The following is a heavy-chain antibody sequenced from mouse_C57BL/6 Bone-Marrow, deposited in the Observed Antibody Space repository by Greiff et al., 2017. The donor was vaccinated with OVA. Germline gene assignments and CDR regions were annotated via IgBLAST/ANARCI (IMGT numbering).Heavy chain of an antibody. D-gene: IGHD2-2*01. V-gene: IGHV1-54*01. CDR2: INPGSGGT. CDR3: ARSGGIYYGYGV. J-gene: IGHJ1*03. Sequence: VQLQQSGAELVRPGTSVKVSCKASGYAFTNYLIEWVKQRPGQGLEWIGVINPGSGGTNYNEKFKGKATLTADKSSSTAYMQLSSLTSEDSAVYFCARSGGIYYGYGVWGTGTTVTVSS. CDR1: GYAFTNYL.